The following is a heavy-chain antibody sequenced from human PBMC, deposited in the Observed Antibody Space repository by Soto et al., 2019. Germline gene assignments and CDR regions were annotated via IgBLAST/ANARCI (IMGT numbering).Heavy chain of an antibody. D-gene: IGHD4-4*01. CDR1: GGSISSSSYY. CDR2: IYYSGST. Sequence: SETLSLTCTVSGGSISSSSYYWGWIRQPPGKGLEWIGSIYYSGSTYYNPSLKSRVTISVDTSKNQFSLKLSSVTVADTAVYYCARQTVTTSHWEYYYGMDVWGQGTTVTVSS. CDR3: ARQTVTTSHWEYYYGMDV. V-gene: IGHV4-39*01. J-gene: IGHJ6*02.